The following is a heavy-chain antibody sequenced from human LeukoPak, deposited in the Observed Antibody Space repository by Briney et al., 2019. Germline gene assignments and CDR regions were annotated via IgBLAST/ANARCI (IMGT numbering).Heavy chain of an antibody. CDR2: ISSSSSTI. CDR1: GFTFSSYS. CDR3: ARAARQYIVLKREPYYFDY. Sequence: GGSLRLSCAASGFTFSSYSMNWVRQAPGKGLEGVSYISSSSSTIYYADSVKGRFTISRDNAKNSLYLQMNSLRAEDTAVYYCARAARQYIVLKREPYYFDYWGQGTLVTVSS. J-gene: IGHJ4*02. D-gene: IGHD2-8*01. V-gene: IGHV3-48*01.